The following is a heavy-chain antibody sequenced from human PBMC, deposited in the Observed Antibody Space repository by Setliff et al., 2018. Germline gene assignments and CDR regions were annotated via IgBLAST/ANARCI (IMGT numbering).Heavy chain of an antibody. CDR1: VFPFSSYA. D-gene: IGHD1-26*01. V-gene: IGHV3-23*01. Sequence: PGGSLRLSCAASVFPFSSYAMSRVRQAPGKGLEWVSAISGSGGSTYYADSVKGLFTISRDNSKNTLNLQMNSLRAEDTAVYYCAKGVGSYYTSMYFDYWGQGTLVTVSS. CDR3: AKGVGSYYTSMYFDY. J-gene: IGHJ4*02. CDR2: ISGSGGST.